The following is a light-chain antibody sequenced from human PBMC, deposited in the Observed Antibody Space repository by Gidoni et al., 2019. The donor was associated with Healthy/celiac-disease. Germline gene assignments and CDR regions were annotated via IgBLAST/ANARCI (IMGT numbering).Light chain of an antibody. V-gene: IGKV3-11*01. J-gene: IGKJ1*01. Sequence: EFVFTHSPATLSLSPGERATLSCRASQSVSSYIAWYQQKPGQAPRLLIYDASNRATGIPARFSGSGSGTDFTLTISSLGPEDFAVYYCQQSSNWPRTFGQGTKVEIK. CDR1: QSVSSY. CDR3: QQSSNWPRT. CDR2: DAS.